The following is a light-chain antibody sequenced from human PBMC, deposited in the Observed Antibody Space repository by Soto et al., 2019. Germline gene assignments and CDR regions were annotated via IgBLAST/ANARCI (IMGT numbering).Light chain of an antibody. CDR3: CSFVGATIWV. Sequence: QSALTQPASVSGSPGQSITISCTGTSSNVGSYNLVSWYQQHPGKAPKLMIYEGSKRPSGVSNRFSGSKSGNTASLTISGLQAEDEADFYCCSFVGATIWVFGGGTKVTVL. CDR1: SSNVGSYNL. V-gene: IGLV2-23*01. CDR2: EGS. J-gene: IGLJ3*02.